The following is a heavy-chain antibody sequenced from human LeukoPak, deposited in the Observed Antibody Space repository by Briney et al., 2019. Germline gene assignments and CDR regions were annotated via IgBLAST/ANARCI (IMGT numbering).Heavy chain of an antibody. V-gene: IGHV4-61*01. CDR2: IYYSGST. J-gene: IGHJ4*02. CDR1: GYSISSGYY. CDR3: ARQYSSSWYEVGY. D-gene: IGHD6-13*01. Sequence: SETLSLTCAVSGYSISSGYYWGWIRKPPGKGLEWIGYIYYSGSTNYNPSLKSRVTISVDTSKNQFSLKLSSVTAADTAVYYCARQYSSSWYEVGYWGQGTLVTVSS.